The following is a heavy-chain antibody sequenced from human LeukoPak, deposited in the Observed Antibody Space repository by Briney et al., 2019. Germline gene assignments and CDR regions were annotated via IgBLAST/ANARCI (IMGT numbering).Heavy chain of an antibody. CDR2: IYHSGST. Sequence: PSETLSLTCTVSGGSISSYYWSWIRQPPGKGLEWIGYIYHSGSTYYNPSLKNRVTISVDRSKNQFSLKLSSVTAADTAVYYCARLVVTDAFDIWGQGTMVTVSS. J-gene: IGHJ3*02. V-gene: IGHV4-59*04. D-gene: IGHD3-22*01. CDR3: ARLVVTDAFDI. CDR1: GGSISSYY.